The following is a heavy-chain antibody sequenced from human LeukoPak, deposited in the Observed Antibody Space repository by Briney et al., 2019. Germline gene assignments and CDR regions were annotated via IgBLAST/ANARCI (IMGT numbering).Heavy chain of an antibody. Sequence: SETLSLTCTVSGGSISSSSYYWGWIRQPPGKGLEWIGSIYYSGSTYYNPSLKSRVTISVDTSKNQFSLKLSSVTAADTAVYYCARLPRGDPAEYFQHWGQGTLVTVSS. V-gene: IGHV4-39*01. CDR3: ARLPRGDPAEYFQH. CDR2: IYYSGST. J-gene: IGHJ1*01. D-gene: IGHD3-16*01. CDR1: GGSISSSSYY.